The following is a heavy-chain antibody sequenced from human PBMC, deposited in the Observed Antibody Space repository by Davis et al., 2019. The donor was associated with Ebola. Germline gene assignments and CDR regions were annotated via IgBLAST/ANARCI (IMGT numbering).Heavy chain of an antibody. J-gene: IGHJ4*02. CDR3: AKDFGGPVDS. D-gene: IGHD3-3*01. CDR1: GFTFSSYA. Sequence: PGGSLRLSCAASGFTFSSYAMSWVRQAPGKGLEWVSAISGGGSSTYYADSVKGRFTISRDNSKNTLYLQMNSLRAEDTAIYYCAKDFGGPVDSWGQGTLVTVSS. CDR2: ISGGGSST. V-gene: IGHV3-23*01.